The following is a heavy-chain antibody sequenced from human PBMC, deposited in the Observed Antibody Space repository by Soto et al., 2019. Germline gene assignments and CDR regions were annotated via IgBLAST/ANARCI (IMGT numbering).Heavy chain of an antibody. CDR2: ISGDGGIT. J-gene: IGHJ3*01. CDR1: GFIFDDYT. V-gene: IGHV3-43*01. Sequence: EVQLVESGGVVDQPGGSLRLSCAATGFIFDDYTMHWVRQGPGKGLEWVSLISGDGGITYYGDSVRGRFTTSRDNKKNSLYLQMNSLRSDDTALYYCARDMSTVWERHSENAFALWGPGTMVTVCS. D-gene: IGHD1-26*01. CDR3: ARDMSTVWERHSENAFAL.